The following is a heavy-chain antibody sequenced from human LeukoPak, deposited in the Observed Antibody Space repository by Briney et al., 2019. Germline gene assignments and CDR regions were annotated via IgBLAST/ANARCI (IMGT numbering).Heavy chain of an antibody. CDR2: ISSSSSTI. CDR3: ARGVPDAIGYFQH. Sequence: GGSLRLSCAASGFTVSSNYMSWVRQAPGKGLEWVSYISSSSSTIYYADSVKGRFTISRDNAKNSLYLQMNSLRAEDTAVYYCARGVPDAIGYFQHWGQGTLVTVSS. V-gene: IGHV3-48*01. J-gene: IGHJ1*01. D-gene: IGHD2-2*01. CDR1: GFTVSSNY.